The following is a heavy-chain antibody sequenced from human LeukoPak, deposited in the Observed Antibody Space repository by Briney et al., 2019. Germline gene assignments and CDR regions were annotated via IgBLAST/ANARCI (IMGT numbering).Heavy chain of an antibody. CDR3: ARVHRDIVLMVYAMDY. D-gene: IGHD2-8*01. CDR2: ISAYNGNT. V-gene: IGHV1-18*01. Sequence: ASVTVSFKASGYTFTSYGISWVRQAPGQGLEWMGWISAYNGNTNYAQKLQGRVTMTTDTSTSTAYMELRSLRSDDTAVYYCARVHRDIVLMVYAMDYWGQGTLVTVSS. CDR1: GYTFTSYG. J-gene: IGHJ4*02.